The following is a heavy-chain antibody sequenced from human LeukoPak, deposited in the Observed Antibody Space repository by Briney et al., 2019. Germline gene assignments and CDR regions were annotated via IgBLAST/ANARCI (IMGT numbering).Heavy chain of an antibody. J-gene: IGHJ4*02. CDR3: VRLGVPYDYVWGSYRYLDY. CDR1: GGSISSYY. V-gene: IGHV4-59*08. Sequence: SETLSLTCTVSGGSISSYYWSWIRQPPGKGLEWIGYIYYSGSTNYNPSLKRRVTVSVDTSKNQFSLKLSSVTAADTAVYYCVRLGVPYDYVWGSYRYLDYWGQGTLVTVPS. CDR2: IYYSGST. D-gene: IGHD3-16*02.